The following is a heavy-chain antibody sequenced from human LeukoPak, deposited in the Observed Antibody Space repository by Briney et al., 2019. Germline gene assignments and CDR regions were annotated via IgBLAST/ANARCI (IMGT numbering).Heavy chain of an antibody. CDR1: GGTFSSYA. V-gene: IGHV1-69*13. CDR3: ASTIFGVVITSFDY. J-gene: IGHJ4*02. Sequence: SVKVSCKASGGTFSSYAISWVRQAPGQGLEWMGGIIPIFGTANYAQKFQGRVTITADESTSTAYMELSSLRSEDTAVNYCASTIFGVVITSFDYWGQGTLVTVSS. D-gene: IGHD3-3*01. CDR2: IIPIFGTA.